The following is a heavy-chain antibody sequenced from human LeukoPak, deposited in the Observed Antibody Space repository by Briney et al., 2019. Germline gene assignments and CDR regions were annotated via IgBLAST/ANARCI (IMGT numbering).Heavy chain of an antibody. D-gene: IGHD3-9*01. CDR3: ARGPPPAFADILTGYLTTHAFDI. J-gene: IGHJ3*02. CDR2: IKQDGSEK. CDR1: GFTFSSYW. Sequence: GSLRLSCAASGFTFSSYWMSWVRQAPGKGLEWVANIKQDGSEKYYVDSVKGRFTISRDNAKNSLYLQMNSLRAEDTAVYYCARGPPPAFADILTGYLTTHAFDIWGQGTMVTVSS. V-gene: IGHV3-7*01.